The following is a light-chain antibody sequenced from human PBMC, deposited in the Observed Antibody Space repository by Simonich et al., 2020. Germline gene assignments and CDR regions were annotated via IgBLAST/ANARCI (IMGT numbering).Light chain of an antibody. CDR1: QDISNY. J-gene: IGKJ4*01. CDR2: DAS. Sequence: DIQMTQSPSSLSASVGDRVTITCQASQDISNYLNWDQQKPGKAPKLLIYDASNLETGVPSRFSGSGSGTDFTFTISSLQPEDFATYYCQQYYSFPLFGGGTKVEIK. V-gene: IGKV1-33*01. CDR3: QQYYSFPL.